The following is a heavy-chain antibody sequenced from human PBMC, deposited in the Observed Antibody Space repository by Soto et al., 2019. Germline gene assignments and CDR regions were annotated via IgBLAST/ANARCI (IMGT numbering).Heavy chain of an antibody. V-gene: IGHV3-11*01. D-gene: IGHD2-15*01. J-gene: IGHJ4*02. CDR1: GFTFSDYY. Sequence: GVSLRLSCAASGFTFSDYYMSWIRQAPGKGLEWVSYISSSGSTIYYADSVKGRFTISRDNAKNSLYLQMNSLRAEDTAVYYCARDKTPARDIVVVVAAHPLDYWGQGTLVTVSS. CDR2: ISSSGSTI. CDR3: ARDKTPARDIVVVVAAHPLDY.